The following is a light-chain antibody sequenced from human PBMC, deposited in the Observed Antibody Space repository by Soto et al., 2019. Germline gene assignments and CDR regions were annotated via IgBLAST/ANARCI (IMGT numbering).Light chain of an antibody. V-gene: IGKV3-15*01. Sequence: EIVMPQFPATLSVSPGERATLSCRASQSVSSNLAWYQQKPGQAPRLLMYGGYIRATGIPVRFSGSGSGTAFTLTISSLQSEDFALYYCQQYNNWPLITFGQGTRLEIK. CDR2: GGY. CDR1: QSVSSN. CDR3: QQYNNWPLIT. J-gene: IGKJ5*01.